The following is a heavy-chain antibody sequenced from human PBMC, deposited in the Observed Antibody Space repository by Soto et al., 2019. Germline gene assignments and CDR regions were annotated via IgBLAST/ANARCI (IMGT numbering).Heavy chain of an antibody. CDR1: GGTLSDHG. CDR3: ARGVYGSGNYYTGPSAFDI. CDR2: TIPVFNTA. Sequence: QVQLEQSGAEVKKPGSSGKVSCKASGGTLSDHGVAWLRQAPGQGLEWMGGTIPVFNTAKYAQKFQGRVTVTADKFTNIAHMELSSLRSEDTAFYFCARGVYGSGNYYTGPSAFDIWGQGTMVIVSS. V-gene: IGHV1-69*06. D-gene: IGHD3-10*01. J-gene: IGHJ3*02.